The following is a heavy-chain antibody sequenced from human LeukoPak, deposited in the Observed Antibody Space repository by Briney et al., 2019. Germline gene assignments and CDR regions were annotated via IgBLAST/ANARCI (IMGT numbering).Heavy chain of an antibody. CDR3: GRDPKLGIRGYTYGYIDH. CDR1: GYTFTNNA. CDR2: INTNTGNP. J-gene: IGHJ4*02. D-gene: IGHD5-18*01. V-gene: IGHV7-4-1*02. Sequence: ASVKVSCKTSGYTFTNNAINWVRQAPGQGLEWMGWINTNTGNPSYAQGFFTGRYVFSLDTSASTAYLQINGLKTDDTAVYYCGRDPKLGIRGYTYGYIDHWGQGTLLTVAS.